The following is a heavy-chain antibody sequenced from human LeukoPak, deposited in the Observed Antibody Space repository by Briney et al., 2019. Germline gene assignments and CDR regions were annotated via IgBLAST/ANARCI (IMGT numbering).Heavy chain of an antibody. V-gene: IGHV1-18*01. CDR1: GYTFTSYG. D-gene: IGHD3-22*01. CDR2: ISAYNGNT. CDR3: ARGGEYYYDSSDSYYYYCMDV. J-gene: IGHJ6*03. Sequence: GASVKVSCKASGYTFTSYGISWVRQAPGQGLEWMGWISAYNGNTNYAQKLQGRVTMTTDTSTSTAYMELRSLRSDDTAVYYCARGGEYYYDSSDSYYYYCMDVWGKGTTVTVSS.